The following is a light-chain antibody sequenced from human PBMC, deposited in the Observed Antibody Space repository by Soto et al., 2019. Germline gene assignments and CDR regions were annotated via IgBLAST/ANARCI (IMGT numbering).Light chain of an antibody. CDR1: SSNIGSNY. V-gene: IGLV1-47*01. Sequence: QSVLTQPHSASGTPGQRVTISCSGSSSNIGSNYVYWYQQLPGTAPKLLIYRNNQRPSGVPDRFSGSKSGTSASLAIIGLRSEDEADYYCAAWDDSLSGYVVFGGGTKLTVL. CDR2: RNN. J-gene: IGLJ2*01. CDR3: AAWDDSLSGYVV.